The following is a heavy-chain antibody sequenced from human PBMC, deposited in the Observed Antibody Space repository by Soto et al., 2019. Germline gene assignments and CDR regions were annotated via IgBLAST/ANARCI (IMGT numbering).Heavy chain of an antibody. CDR2: ISYTGSTI. V-gene: IGHV3-48*03. Sequence: GGSLRLSCAASGFTFSNYEMNWVRQTPGKGLEWVSYISYTGSTIYYADSVRGRFTISRDNSKNSLYLQMNSLRAEDTAVYYCERRLRIYHDRSGLHSWGQGTLATVYS. CDR3: ERRLRIYHDRSGLHS. J-gene: IGHJ4*02. CDR1: GFTFSNYE. D-gene: IGHD3-22*01.